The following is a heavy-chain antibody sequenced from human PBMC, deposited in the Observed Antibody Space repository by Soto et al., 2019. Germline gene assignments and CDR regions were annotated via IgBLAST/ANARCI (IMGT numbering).Heavy chain of an antibody. V-gene: IGHV3-7*05. Sequence: GGSLRLSCAASGFTFSSYWMSWVRQAPGKGLEWVANIKQDGSEKYYVDSVKGRFTISRDNAKNSLYLQMNSLRAEDTAVYYCAREGKDGGYSYARFDYWGQGTLVTVSS. CDR3: AREGKDGGYSYARFDY. D-gene: IGHD5-18*01. CDR1: GFTFSSYW. CDR2: IKQDGSEK. J-gene: IGHJ4*02.